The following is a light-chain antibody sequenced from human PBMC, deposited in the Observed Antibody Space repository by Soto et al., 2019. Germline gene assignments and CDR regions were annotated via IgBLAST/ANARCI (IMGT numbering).Light chain of an antibody. CDR3: QQYGSSPLIT. CDR1: QSVSSSY. V-gene: IGKV3-20*01. Sequence: EIVLTQSAGILSLSPGERATLSYRASQSVSSSYLAWYQQKPGQAPRLLIYGASSRATGIPDRFSGSGSGTDFTLTISRLEPEDFAVYYCQQYGSSPLITFGQGTRLEIK. CDR2: GAS. J-gene: IGKJ5*01.